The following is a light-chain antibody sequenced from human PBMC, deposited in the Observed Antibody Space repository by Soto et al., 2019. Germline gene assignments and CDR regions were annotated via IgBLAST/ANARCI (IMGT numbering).Light chain of an antibody. CDR3: QQSSSTLGT. J-gene: IGKJ1*01. V-gene: IGKV1-39*01. CDR1: QRISTY. CDR2: AAS. Sequence: IQMTQSPSSLSASVGDTVTITCRASQRISTYLNWYQQKPGRAPKLVISAASSLQSGVPTRFSGDGSGTDFTLTISSLQPEDVATYFCQQSSSTLGTFGQGTRV.